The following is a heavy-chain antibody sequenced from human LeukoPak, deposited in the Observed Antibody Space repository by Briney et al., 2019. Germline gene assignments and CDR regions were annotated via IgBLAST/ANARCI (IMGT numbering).Heavy chain of an antibody. D-gene: IGHD3-22*01. CDR1: GGSISSSNYY. V-gene: IGHV4-39*01. CDR2: IYYSGST. J-gene: IGHJ4*02. Sequence: SETLSLTCSVSGGSISSSNYYWGWIRQPPGKGLEWIGIIYYSGSTSYNPSLKRRVTISIDTSKNQFSLKLTSVTAADTAVYYCAGPLLTYYSDSSAYSWGQGTLVTVSS. CDR3: AGPLLTYYSDSSAYS.